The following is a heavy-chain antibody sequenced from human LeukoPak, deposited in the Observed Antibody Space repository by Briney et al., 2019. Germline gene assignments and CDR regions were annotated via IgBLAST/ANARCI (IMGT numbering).Heavy chain of an antibody. Sequence: GASVKVSCKAAGYTFTGYYMHWGRQAPGQGLEWMGWINPNSGGTNYAQKFQGRVTMTRDTSISTAYMELSRLRSDDTAVYYCAREQPQTGTDPRRYYGMDVWGQGTTVTVSS. CDR2: INPNSGGT. V-gene: IGHV1-2*02. D-gene: IGHD1-7*01. J-gene: IGHJ6*02. CDR3: AREQPQTGTDPRRYYGMDV. CDR1: GYTFTGYY.